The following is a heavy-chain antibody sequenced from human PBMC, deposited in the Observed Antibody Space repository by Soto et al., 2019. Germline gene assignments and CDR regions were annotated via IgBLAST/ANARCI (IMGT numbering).Heavy chain of an antibody. CDR2: ITPVFGRP. CDR3: ATKSCRGGSCYSWRFDN. D-gene: IGHD2-15*01. Sequence: QVHLVQSGAEVMEPGSSVKVSCKASGDSFSNFAISWVRQAPGQGLEWMGGITPVFGRPNYAQNFKGRVSITADESTGTDFMGLTSLRSEDTAVYYCATKSCRGGSCYSWRFDNWGQGTLITVSS. CDR1: GDSFSNFA. V-gene: IGHV1-69*01. J-gene: IGHJ5*02.